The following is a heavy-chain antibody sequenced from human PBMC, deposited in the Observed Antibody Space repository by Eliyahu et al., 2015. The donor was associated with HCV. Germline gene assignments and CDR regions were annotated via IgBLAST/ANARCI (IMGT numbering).Heavy chain of an antibody. D-gene: IGHD2-15*01. CDR2: IQSKTDGGTA. CDR1: GFTITXAW. J-gene: IGHJ4*02. V-gene: IGHV3-15*07. Sequence: EVQLVESGGGFVKPGGSLRLSCXASGFTITXAWMHWVRQAPGKGLEWXGRIQSKTDGGTADYAAPVKGRFTISRDASENTLYLQMNSLKTEDTAVYYCTTNIVVVVASESFDCWGQGTLVTVSS. CDR3: TTNIVVVVASESFDC.